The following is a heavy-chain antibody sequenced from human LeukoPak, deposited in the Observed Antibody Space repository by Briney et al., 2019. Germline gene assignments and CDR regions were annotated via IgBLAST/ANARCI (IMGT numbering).Heavy chain of an antibody. CDR1: GFTFSSYG. Sequence: GGSLRLSCAASGFTFSSYGMSWVRQAPGKGLEWVSAISGSGGSTYYADSVKGRFTISRDNAKNSLYLQMNSLRAEDTAVYYCARAYRGTTVVTPWRYYYYMDVWGKGTTVTVSS. J-gene: IGHJ6*03. CDR2: ISGSGGST. CDR3: ARAYRGTTVVTPWRYYYYMDV. D-gene: IGHD4-23*01. V-gene: IGHV3-23*01.